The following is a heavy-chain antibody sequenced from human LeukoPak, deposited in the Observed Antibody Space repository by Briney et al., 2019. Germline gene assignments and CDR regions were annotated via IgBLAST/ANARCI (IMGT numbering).Heavy chain of an antibody. V-gene: IGHV1-69*13. CDR1: GGTFSSYA. CDR2: IIPIFGTA. J-gene: IGHJ3*02. CDR3: ARGSPIFGVVIVGNPLADAFDI. D-gene: IGHD3-3*01. Sequence: SVTVSCTASGGTFSSYAISWVRQAPGQGLEWMGGIIPIFGTANYAQKFQGRVTITADESTSTAYMELSSLRSEDTAVYYCARGSPIFGVVIVGNPLADAFDIWGQGTMVTVSS.